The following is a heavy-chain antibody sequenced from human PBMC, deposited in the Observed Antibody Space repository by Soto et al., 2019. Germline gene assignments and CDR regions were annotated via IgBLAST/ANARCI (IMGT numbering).Heavy chain of an antibody. CDR3: TTDSILAPLFH. Sequence: EVQLVESGGGLIEPGGSLRLSCAASGFTFTSAWMSWVRQAPGKGLEWVGRIKSKTDGGTTDYAAPVRGRFTISRDDSKNTLSVQLNSLKTEDTAVYYCTTDSILAPLFHWGQGTLVTVSS. V-gene: IGHV3-15*01. D-gene: IGHD3-3*02. CDR1: GFTFTSAW. CDR2: IKSKTDGGTT. J-gene: IGHJ4*02.